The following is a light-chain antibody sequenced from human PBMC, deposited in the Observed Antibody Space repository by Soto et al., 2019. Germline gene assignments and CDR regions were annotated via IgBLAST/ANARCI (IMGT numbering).Light chain of an antibody. Sequence: EIVLTQSPGTLSLSPGERVTLSCRASQSLSSGYLAWYQQKLGQAPRLLIYGATSRATGIPDRFSGSVSGTDFTLTISRLEPEDFAVYYCQQYGRSATFTFGPGTKVDIK. V-gene: IGKV3-20*01. CDR2: GAT. CDR3: QQYGRSATFT. J-gene: IGKJ3*01. CDR1: QSLSSGY.